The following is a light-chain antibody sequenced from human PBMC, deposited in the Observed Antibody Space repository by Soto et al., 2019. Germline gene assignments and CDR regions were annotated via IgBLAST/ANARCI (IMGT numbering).Light chain of an antibody. J-gene: IGKJ1*01. V-gene: IGKV3-15*01. CDR1: QGIFNN. Sequence: IVLTQSPYTLSVSPGERATISCRASQGIFNNLAWFQQRPGQAPRLLIYRASTRATNIPARFSGSGSGTEFTLTISSLQSEDSALYYCQQYHNLWTFGQGTKVEIK. CDR3: QQYHNLWT. CDR2: RAS.